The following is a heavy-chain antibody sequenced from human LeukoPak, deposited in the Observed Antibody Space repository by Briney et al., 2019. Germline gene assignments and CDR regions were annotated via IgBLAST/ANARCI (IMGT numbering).Heavy chain of an antibody. V-gene: IGHV3-64*01. CDR3: ARGGIVGAKQLNYFDY. CDR1: GFTFSSYA. Sequence: GGSLTLYWLSLGFTFSSYAMQWVRPLPGKGLGYVSSISSNGGSTYYANSVKGRFTISRDNSKNTLYLQMGSLRAEDMAVYYCARGGIVGAKQLNYFDYWGQGTLVTVSS. CDR2: ISSNGGST. J-gene: IGHJ4*02. D-gene: IGHD1-26*01.